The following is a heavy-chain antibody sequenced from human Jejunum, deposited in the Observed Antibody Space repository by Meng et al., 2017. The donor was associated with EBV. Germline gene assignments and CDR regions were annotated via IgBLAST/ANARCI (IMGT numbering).Heavy chain of an antibody. CDR3: ARDYSDSSRQGY. CDR1: GYTFTGYF. J-gene: IGHJ4*02. V-gene: IGHV1-2*06. CDR2: INPNSGGT. D-gene: IGHD3-22*01. Sequence: QVKLVGAGAEVKQPGASVAVSGKVSGYTFTGYFIHWVPQAPGQGLEWMGRINPNSGGTSYTQKFQGRVTMTRDTSITTAYMELSRLGSDDTAVYYCARDYSDSSRQGYWGQGTLVTVSS.